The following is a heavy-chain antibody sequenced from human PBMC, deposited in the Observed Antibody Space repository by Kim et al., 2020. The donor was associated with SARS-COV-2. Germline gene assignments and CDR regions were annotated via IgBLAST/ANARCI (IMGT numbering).Heavy chain of an antibody. V-gene: IGHV1-8*01. J-gene: IGHJ5*02. Sequence: ASVKVSCKASEYTFTNYDINWVRQASGQGLEWIGWMKPKSGYAGYAQKFQGRVTLTRDTSRSTAYMELTNLKSEDTAIYYCARDFGGDSGWFDPWGQGTLVTVSS. CDR1: EYTFTNYD. CDR2: MKPKSGYA. D-gene: IGHD2-21*02. CDR3: ARDFGGDSGWFDP.